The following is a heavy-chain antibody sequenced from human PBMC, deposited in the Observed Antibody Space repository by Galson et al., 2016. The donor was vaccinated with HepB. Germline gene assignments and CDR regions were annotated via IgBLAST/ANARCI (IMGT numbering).Heavy chain of an antibody. CDR3: ATVKLTTWYSFDS. CDR2: INGAAEGGTP. J-gene: IGHJ4*02. D-gene: IGHD2-2*01. V-gene: IGHV3-15*01. CDR1: GPTFTNAW. Sequence: SLRPSCAASGPTFTNAWMTWVRQAPGKGLAWVGRINGAAEGGTPDSAAPVKGRFYISRDDSTHTLFLHMNSLRVEDVAVYYCATVKLTTWYSFDSWGQGTRVTVSS.